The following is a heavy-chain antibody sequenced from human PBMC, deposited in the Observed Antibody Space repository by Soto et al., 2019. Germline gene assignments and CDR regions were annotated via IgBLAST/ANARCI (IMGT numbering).Heavy chain of an antibody. CDR3: ARDRCSSTSCYAGDYMDV. Sequence: SQTLSLTCAISGDSVSSNSAAWNWIRQSPSRGLEWLGRTYYRSKWYNDYAVSVKSRITINPDTSKNQFSLQLNSVTPEDTAVYYCARDRCSSTSCYAGDYMDVWGKGTTVTVSS. J-gene: IGHJ6*03. CDR2: TYYRSKWYN. D-gene: IGHD2-2*01. CDR1: GDSVSSNSAA. V-gene: IGHV6-1*01.